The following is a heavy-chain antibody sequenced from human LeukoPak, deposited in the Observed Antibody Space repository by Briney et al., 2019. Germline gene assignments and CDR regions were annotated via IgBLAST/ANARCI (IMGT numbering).Heavy chain of an antibody. CDR3: ARVDYFES. CDR1: GFTFSRYS. Sequence: GGSLRLSCAGSGFTFSRYSMSWVRQAPGKGLEWLSYISISSGTIYYADSVKGRFTISRDNAKNLLYLQMNSLTDEDTAVYYCARVDYFESWGQGTLVTVSS. V-gene: IGHV3-48*02. J-gene: IGHJ4*02. CDR2: ISISSGTI.